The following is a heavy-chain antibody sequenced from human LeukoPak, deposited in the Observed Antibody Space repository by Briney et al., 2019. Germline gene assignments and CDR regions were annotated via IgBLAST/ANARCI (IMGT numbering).Heavy chain of an antibody. V-gene: IGHV3-7*04. CDR3: ARGIAVAGPYYYYGMDV. D-gene: IGHD6-19*01. Sequence: GGSLRLSCAASGITFSSYWMSWVRQAPGKGLEWVANIKQDGSEKYYVDSVKGRFTISRDNAKNSLYLQMNSLRAEDTAVYYCARGIAVAGPYYYYGMDVWGQGTTVTVSS. J-gene: IGHJ6*02. CDR1: GITFSSYW. CDR2: IKQDGSEK.